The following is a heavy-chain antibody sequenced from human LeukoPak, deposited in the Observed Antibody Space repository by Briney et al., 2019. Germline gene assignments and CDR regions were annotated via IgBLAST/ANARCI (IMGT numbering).Heavy chain of an antibody. CDR1: GDSISNYY. CDR3: ARTVHYSSGWSPTYYFDY. Sequence: SETLSLTCNVSGDSISNYYWSWIRQPPGKGLEWIGYIYNSGNTNYNPSLKSRVTISEDTSKNQFSLKLSSVTAADTAGYYCARTVHYSSGWSPTYYFDYWGQGTLVTVSS. V-gene: IGHV4-59*01. CDR2: IYNSGNT. D-gene: IGHD6-19*01. J-gene: IGHJ4*02.